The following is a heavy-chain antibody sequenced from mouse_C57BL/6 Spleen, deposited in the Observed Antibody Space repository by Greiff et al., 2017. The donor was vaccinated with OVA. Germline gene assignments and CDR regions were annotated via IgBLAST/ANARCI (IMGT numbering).Heavy chain of an antibody. CDR1: GFSLSTSGMG. CDR3: ARSGITTVVAHFDY. D-gene: IGHD1-1*01. J-gene: IGHJ2*01. Sequence: QVQLKESGPGILQSSQTLSLTCSFSGFSLSTSGMGVSWIRQPSGKGLEWLAHIYWDDDKRYNPSLKSRLTISKDTSRNQVFLKITSVDTADTATYYCARSGITTVVAHFDYWGQGTTLTVSS. V-gene: IGHV8-12*01. CDR2: IYWDDDK.